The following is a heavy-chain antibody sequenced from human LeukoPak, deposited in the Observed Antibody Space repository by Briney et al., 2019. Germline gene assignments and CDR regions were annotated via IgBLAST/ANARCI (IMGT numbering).Heavy chain of an antibody. CDR3: ARDGLRDFWSGYNFDY. CDR1: GFTFSSYW. Sequence: GGSLRLSCAASGFTFSSYWMSWVRQAPGKGLEWVANIKQDGSEKYYVDSVKGRFTISRDNAKNALYLQMNSLRAEDTAVYYCARDGLRDFWSGYNFDYWGQGTLVTVSS. V-gene: IGHV3-7*01. J-gene: IGHJ4*02. CDR2: IKQDGSEK. D-gene: IGHD3-3*01.